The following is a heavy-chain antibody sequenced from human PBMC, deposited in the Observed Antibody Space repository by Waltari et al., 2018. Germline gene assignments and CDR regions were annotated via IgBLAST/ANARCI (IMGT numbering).Heavy chain of an antibody. V-gene: IGHV4-4*07. CDR1: HGSISGYY. J-gene: IGHJ4*02. Sequence: QVQLQESGPGLVKPSETLSLTCTVSHGSISGYYWTWIRQPAGKGLEWIGFTSTTGGTDYNPSLKSRVTMSSDTSKNQVFLHLNSVTAADTAVYYCARHWNHDILADSFDLWGQGTRVTISS. CDR2: TSTTGGT. CDR3: ARHWNHDILADSFDL. D-gene: IGHD3-9*01.